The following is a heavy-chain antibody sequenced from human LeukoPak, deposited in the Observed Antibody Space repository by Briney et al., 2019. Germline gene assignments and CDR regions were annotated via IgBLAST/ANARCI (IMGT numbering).Heavy chain of an antibody. CDR3: ARESYDSSGYSPFIYYYGMDV. V-gene: IGHV3-48*01. Sequence: GGSLRLSCAASGFTFSSYSMNWVRQAPGKGLEWVSYISSSSSTIYYADSVKGRFTISRDNAKNSLYLQMNSLRAEDTAVYYCARESYDSSGYSPFIYYYGMDVWGQGTTVTVSS. CDR2: ISSSSSTI. D-gene: IGHD3-22*01. CDR1: GFTFSSYS. J-gene: IGHJ6*02.